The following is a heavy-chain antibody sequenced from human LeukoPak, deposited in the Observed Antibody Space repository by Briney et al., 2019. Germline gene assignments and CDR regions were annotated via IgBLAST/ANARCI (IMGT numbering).Heavy chain of an antibody. CDR2: IYYSGST. D-gene: IGHD3-22*01. J-gene: IGHJ4*02. CDR3: ASGYDNSGYYYVPAY. Sequence: SETLSLTCTVSGGSISSSSDYWGWIRQPPGKGLEWVGNIYYSGSTYYNPSLKSRVTISVDTSKPQFSRKLSSVPAAAPAVYYCASGYDNSGYYYVPAYWGQGSLVTVSS. V-gene: IGHV4-39*01. CDR1: GGSISSSSDY.